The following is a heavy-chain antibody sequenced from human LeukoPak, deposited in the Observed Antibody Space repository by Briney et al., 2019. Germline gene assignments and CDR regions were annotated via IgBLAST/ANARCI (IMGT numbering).Heavy chain of an antibody. J-gene: IGHJ6*02. CDR3: ARQFSYASGRGYMDV. CDR1: GDSITTTTYY. CDR2: IYYSGST. Sequence: PSETLSLTCSVSGDSITTTTYYWDWIRHPPGKGLEWIGSIYYSGSTYYNPSLKSRVTISVDTSKNQFSLKLSSVTATDTAVYHCARQFSYASGRGYMDVWGQGTTVTVSS. D-gene: IGHD3-10*01. V-gene: IGHV4-39*01.